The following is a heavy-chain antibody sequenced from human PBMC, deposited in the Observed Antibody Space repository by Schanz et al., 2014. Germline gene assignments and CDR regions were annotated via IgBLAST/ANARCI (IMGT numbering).Heavy chain of an antibody. J-gene: IGHJ5*02. CDR1: GFTFSSYA. Sequence: EVQLVESGGGLVKPGGSLRLSCAASGFTFSSYAMSWVRQAPGKGLEWVAALSGSGGSTYYADSVKGRFTISRDNSKNTLYLQMNSLRAEDTAVYYCARDVEGYDGGGGGFDPWGQGTQVTVSS. V-gene: IGHV3-23*04. CDR2: LSGSGGST. CDR3: ARDVEGYDGGGGGFDP. D-gene: IGHD2-21*01.